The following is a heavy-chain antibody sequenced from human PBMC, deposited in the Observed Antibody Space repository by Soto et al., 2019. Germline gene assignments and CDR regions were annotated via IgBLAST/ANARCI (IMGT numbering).Heavy chain of an antibody. CDR3: ARFEMVSPRDFEP. J-gene: IGHJ1*01. D-gene: IGHD3-3*01. V-gene: IGHV3-21*01. CDR1: GFTFSSYS. CDR2: ISGGSIHI. Sequence: GGSLRLSCAASGFTFSSYSMNWVRQAPGKGLEWVSSISGGSIHILYADSVKGRFTISRDDAKNLLFLHMSSLTVEDTTVYYCARFEMVSPRDFEPWGQGTLVTVSS.